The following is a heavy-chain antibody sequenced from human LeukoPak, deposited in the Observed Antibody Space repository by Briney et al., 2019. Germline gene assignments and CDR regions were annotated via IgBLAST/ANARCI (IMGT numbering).Heavy chain of an antibody. J-gene: IGHJ4*02. CDR1: GGSISSYY. D-gene: IGHD4-17*01. V-gene: IGHV4-59*12. CDR3: ARTLRGVSY. Sequence: PSETLSLTCTVSGGSISSYYWTWIRQPPGKGLEWIGEIYHSGSTNYNPSLKSRVTISVDKSKNQFSLKLSSVTAADTAVYYCARTLRGVSYWGQGTLVTVSS. CDR2: IYHSGST.